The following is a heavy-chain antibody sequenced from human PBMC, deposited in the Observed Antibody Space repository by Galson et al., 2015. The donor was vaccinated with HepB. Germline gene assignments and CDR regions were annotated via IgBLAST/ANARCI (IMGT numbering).Heavy chain of an antibody. CDR2: ISYDGSNK. J-gene: IGHJ4*02. D-gene: IGHD3-22*01. V-gene: IGHV3-30*18. Sequence: SLRLSCAASGFTFSSYGMHWVRQAPGKGLEWVAVISYDGSNKYYADSVKGRFTISRDNSKNTLYLQMNSLRAEDTAVYYCAKDLRITMIVVVPDYWGQGTLVTVSS. CDR1: GFTFSSYG. CDR3: AKDLRITMIVVVPDY.